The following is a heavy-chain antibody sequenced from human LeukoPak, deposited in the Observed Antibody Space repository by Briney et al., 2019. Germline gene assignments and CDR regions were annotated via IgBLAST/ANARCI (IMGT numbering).Heavy chain of an antibody. Sequence: ASVKVSCKASGYTFTSHDINWVRQAPGQGLEWMGWMNPNSGNTGYAQKFQGRVTMTRDTSTSTVYMELSSLRSEDTAVSYCAREIRFGRHITMIVVGYWGQGTLVTVSS. CDR3: AREIRFGRHITMIVVGY. CDR1: GYTFTSHD. D-gene: IGHD3-22*01. V-gene: IGHV1-8*01. CDR2: MNPNSGNT. J-gene: IGHJ4*02.